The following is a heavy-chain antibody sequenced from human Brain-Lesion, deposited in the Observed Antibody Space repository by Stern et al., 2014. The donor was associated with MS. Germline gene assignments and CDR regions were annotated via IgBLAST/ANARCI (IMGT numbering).Heavy chain of an antibody. J-gene: IGHJ5*01. Sequence: VQLVESGGGLVQPGGALRLSCAASGFTFSNYWVHWVRQAPGKGLVWVSRVNNAGRRASYADSVKGRFTMSRDNAKNTLYLQMNSLRVEDTAIYYCARGERWFDSWGQGTLVTVSS. CDR3: ARGERWFDS. D-gene: IGHD3-10*01. CDR2: VNNAGRRA. CDR1: GFTFSNYW. V-gene: IGHV3-74*02.